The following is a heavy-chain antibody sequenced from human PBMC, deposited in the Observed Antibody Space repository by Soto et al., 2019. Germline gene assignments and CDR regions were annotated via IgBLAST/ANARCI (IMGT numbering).Heavy chain of an antibody. CDR2: MSYDGGNE. Sequence: QVQLVESGGGVVQPGRSLRLSCEASGFTFRSYPMHWVRQAPGKGLEWVAVMSYDGGNEYYADSVKGRFTISRDNSKNTLYLQMNRLRAEDTAVCYCARYHYFDYWGQGTLVTVSS. CDR1: GFTFRSYP. D-gene: IGHD3-22*01. J-gene: IGHJ4*02. V-gene: IGHV3-30*04. CDR3: ARYHYFDY.